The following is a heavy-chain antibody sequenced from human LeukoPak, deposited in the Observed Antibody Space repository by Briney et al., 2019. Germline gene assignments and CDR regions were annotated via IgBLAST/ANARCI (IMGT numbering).Heavy chain of an antibody. CDR2: IYYSGST. CDR3: ARNSTCYYDRSTYSYFDD. V-gene: IGHV4-39*01. D-gene: IGHD3-22*01. J-gene: IGHJ4*02. Sequence: SETLSLTCTVSGGSIRSSSYYWGWIRQPPGKGLEWIGSIYYSGSTHYNPSLKSRVTISVDTSKNQLSLKLSSVTAADTAMYYCARNSTCYYDRSTYSYFDDWGQGTLVTVSS. CDR1: GGSIRSSSYY.